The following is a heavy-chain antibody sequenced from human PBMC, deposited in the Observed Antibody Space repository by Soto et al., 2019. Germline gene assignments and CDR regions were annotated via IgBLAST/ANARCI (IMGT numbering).Heavy chain of an antibody. CDR1: GGSFSGYY. V-gene: IGHV4-34*01. CDR2: INGSGST. D-gene: IGHD3-10*01. Sequence: SETLSLTCAVYGGSFSGYYWSWIRQSPGKGLEWIGEINGSGSTNYNPSLKSRVTLSIDTSRNQFSLKLTSVTAADTAVFFCASRMGSGKYYFDYWGRGTLVTVSS. J-gene: IGHJ4*02. CDR3: ASRMGSGKYYFDY.